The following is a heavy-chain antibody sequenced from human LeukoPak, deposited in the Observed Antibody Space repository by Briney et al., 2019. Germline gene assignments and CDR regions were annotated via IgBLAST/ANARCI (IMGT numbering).Heavy chain of an antibody. J-gene: IGHJ4*02. CDR3: AREADFWTGYWSH. Sequence: ASVKVSCKASGYNFLNQGISWVRQAPGQGPAGMGRISTNNGNTNYAQKFQGRVTMTTDTSTATVCMELWNLRSDDTAVYYCAREADFWTGYWSHWGQGTLVTVSS. CDR2: ISTNNGNT. CDR1: GYNFLNQG. D-gene: IGHD3/OR15-3a*01. V-gene: IGHV1-18*01.